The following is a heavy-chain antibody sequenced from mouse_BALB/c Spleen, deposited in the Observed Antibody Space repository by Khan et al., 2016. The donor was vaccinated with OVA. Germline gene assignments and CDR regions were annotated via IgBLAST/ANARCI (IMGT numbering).Heavy chain of an antibody. CDR3: ARPRFTTVVATPYWYVDV. CDR2: IWGDGNT. CDR1: GFSLTSYG. Sequence: QVQLKESGPGLVAPSQSLSITCTVSGFSLTSYGVTWVRQPPGKGLEWLGVIWGDGNTHCHSALISRLSISKDNSKSQVFLKLNSLQTDDTATYFCARPRFTTVVATPYWYVDVWGAGTTVAVSS. J-gene: IGHJ1*01. D-gene: IGHD1-1*01. V-gene: IGHV2-3*01.